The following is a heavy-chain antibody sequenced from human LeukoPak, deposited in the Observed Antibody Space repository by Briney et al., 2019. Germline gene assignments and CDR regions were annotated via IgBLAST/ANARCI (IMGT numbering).Heavy chain of an antibody. J-gene: IGHJ4*02. CDR1: GFSFSSYY. D-gene: IGHD1-26*01. CDR2: ITENGGGT. V-gene: IGHV3-23*01. Sequence: PGGSRRLSCESSGFSFSSYYMSWVRQAPGKGLEWVSSITENGGGTYYADSVKGRFIISRDNSKNTLYLQMNSLRVDDTAIYYCTKGKVNQVGGLDCWGQGTLVTVSS. CDR3: TKGKVNQVGGLDC.